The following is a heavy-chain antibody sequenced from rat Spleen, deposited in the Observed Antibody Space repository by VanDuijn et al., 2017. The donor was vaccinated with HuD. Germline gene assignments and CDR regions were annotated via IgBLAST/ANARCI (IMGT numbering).Heavy chain of an antibody. CDR3: ARRHYGYNSYVMDA. Sequence: EVQLVESGGGLVQPGRSLKLSCAASGFTFSDYGVAWVRQAPTKGLEWVATISYGDSSGHSATYYRDSVKGRFTISRDNAKSTLSLQMDSLRSEDTATYYCARRHYGYNSYVMDAWGQGASVTVSS. CDR1: GFTFSDYG. CDR2: ISYGDSSGHSAT. V-gene: IGHV5-29*01. D-gene: IGHD1-9*01. J-gene: IGHJ4*01.